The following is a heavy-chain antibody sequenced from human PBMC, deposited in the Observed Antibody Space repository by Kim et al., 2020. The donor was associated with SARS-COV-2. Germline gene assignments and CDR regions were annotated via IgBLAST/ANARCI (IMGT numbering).Heavy chain of an antibody. Sequence: GGSLRLSCAASGFTFSSYGMHWVRQAPGKGLEWVAVIWYDGSNKYYADSVKGRFTISRDNSKNTLYLQMNSLRAEDTAVYYCARGIVVVPAAPGWFDPWGQGTLVTVSS. J-gene: IGHJ5*02. CDR3: ARGIVVVPAAPGWFDP. D-gene: IGHD2-2*01. V-gene: IGHV3-33*01. CDR2: IWYDGSNK. CDR1: GFTFSSYG.